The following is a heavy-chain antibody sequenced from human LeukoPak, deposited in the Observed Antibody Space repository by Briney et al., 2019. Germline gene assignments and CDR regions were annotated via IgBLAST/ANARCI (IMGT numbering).Heavy chain of an antibody. Sequence: SETLSLTCAVYGGTFSGYYWSWLRQPPGKGLEWIGEINHRGSTNYNPSLKSRVTISVDTSKNQFSLKLSSVTAADTAVYYCARANYYGSGRRFDPWGQGTLVTVSS. CDR2: INHRGST. CDR3: ARANYYGSGRRFDP. D-gene: IGHD3-10*01. CDR1: GGTFSGYY. J-gene: IGHJ5*02. V-gene: IGHV4-34*01.